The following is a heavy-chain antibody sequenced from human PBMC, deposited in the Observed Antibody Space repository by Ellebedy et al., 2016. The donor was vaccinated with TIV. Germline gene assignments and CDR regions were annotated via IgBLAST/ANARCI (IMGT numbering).Heavy chain of an antibody. V-gene: IGHV3-23*01. Sequence: GESLKISXAASGFTFSSYAMSWVRQAPGKGLEWVSAISGSGGSTYYADSVKGRFTISRDNAKNSLYLQMNSLRDEDTAVYYCARFQRGITMVRGVPLYYYYGMDVWGQGTTVTVSS. J-gene: IGHJ6*02. D-gene: IGHD3-10*01. CDR3: ARFQRGITMVRGVPLYYYYGMDV. CDR1: GFTFSSYA. CDR2: ISGSGGST.